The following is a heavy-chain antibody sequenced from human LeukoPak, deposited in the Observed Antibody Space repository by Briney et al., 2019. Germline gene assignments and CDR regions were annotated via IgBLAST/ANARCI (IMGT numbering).Heavy chain of an antibody. V-gene: IGHV3-30*04. D-gene: IGHD1-26*01. J-gene: IGHJ5*02. Sequence: PGRSLRLSCAASGFTFSSYAMHWVRQAPGKGLEWVAVISYDGSNKYYADSVKGRFTISRDNSKNTLYLQMNSLRAEDTAVYYCARESGGSYETDWFDPWGQGTLVTVSS. CDR2: ISYDGSNK. CDR3: ARESGGSYETDWFDP. CDR1: GFTFSSYA.